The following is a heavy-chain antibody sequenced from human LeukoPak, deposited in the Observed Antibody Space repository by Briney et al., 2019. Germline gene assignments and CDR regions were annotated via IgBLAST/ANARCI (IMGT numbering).Heavy chain of an antibody. CDR2: IYPGDSDT. CDR3: ARRYDSSGPLDY. Sequence: GESLKISCQGSGYTFTTYWIGWVRQMPGKGLEWMGIIYPGDSDTRYSPSFQGQVTISADKSISTAYLQWSSLKASDTAMYYCARRYDSSGPLDYWGQGTLVTVSS. CDR1: GYTFTTYW. J-gene: IGHJ4*02. V-gene: IGHV5-51*01. D-gene: IGHD3-22*01.